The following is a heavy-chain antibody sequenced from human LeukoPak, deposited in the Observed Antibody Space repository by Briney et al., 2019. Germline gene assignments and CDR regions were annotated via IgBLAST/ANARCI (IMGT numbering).Heavy chain of an antibody. CDR1: GYTFTSYY. D-gene: IGHD6-13*01. Sequence: ASVKVSCKASGYTFTSYYMHWVRQAPGQGLEWMGIINPSGGSTSYAQKFQGRVTMTRDMSTSTVYMELSSLRSEDTAVYYRARGGESSSWDFPLYYYYMDVWGKGTTVTVSS. J-gene: IGHJ6*03. CDR2: INPSGGST. CDR3: ARGGESSSWDFPLYYYYMDV. V-gene: IGHV1-46*01.